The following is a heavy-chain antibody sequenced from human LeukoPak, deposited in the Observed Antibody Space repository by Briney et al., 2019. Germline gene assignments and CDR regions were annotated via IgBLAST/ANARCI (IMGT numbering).Heavy chain of an antibody. V-gene: IGHV3-66*01. CDR1: GFTVSSNY. CDR2: INTADYT. Sequence: GGSLRLSCAASGFTVSSNYIYWVRQAPGEGLEWVSFINTADYTYYAESVKGRFTISRDNSKNTLHLQMNSLRVEDTAVYYCARARGYSYGRYYNGMDVWGQGTTVTVSS. D-gene: IGHD5-18*01. J-gene: IGHJ6*02. CDR3: ARARGYSYGRYYNGMDV.